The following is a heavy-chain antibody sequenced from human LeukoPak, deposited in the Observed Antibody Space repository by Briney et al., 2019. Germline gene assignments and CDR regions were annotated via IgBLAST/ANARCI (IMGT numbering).Heavy chain of an antibody. D-gene: IGHD3-22*01. CDR2: ISGSGGST. V-gene: IGHV3-23*01. Sequence: HPGGSLRLSCAASGFTFSSYAMSWVRQAPGKGLAWVSAISGSGGSTYYADSVKGRFTISRDNSKNTLYLQMNSLRAEDTAVYYCARRPYYYDSSGLLVYFDYWGQGTLVTVSS. J-gene: IGHJ4*02. CDR3: ARRPYYYDSSGLLVYFDY. CDR1: GFTFSSYA.